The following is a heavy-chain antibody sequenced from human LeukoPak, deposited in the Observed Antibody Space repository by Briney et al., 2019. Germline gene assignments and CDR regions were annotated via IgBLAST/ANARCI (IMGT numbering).Heavy chain of an antibody. Sequence: GGSLRLSCAASGFTFSSYAMSWVRQAPGKGLEWVSAISGSGGSTYYADSVKGRFTISRDNSKNTLYLQMNSLRAEDTAVYYCAKGALSSSWVSYYYYVDVWGKGTTVTVSS. CDR3: AKGALSSSWVSYYYYVDV. CDR1: GFTFSSYA. V-gene: IGHV3-23*01. J-gene: IGHJ6*03. CDR2: ISGSGGST. D-gene: IGHD6-13*01.